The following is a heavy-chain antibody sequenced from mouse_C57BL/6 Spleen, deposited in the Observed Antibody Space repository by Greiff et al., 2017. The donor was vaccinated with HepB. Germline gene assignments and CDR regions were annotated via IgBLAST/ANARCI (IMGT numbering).Heavy chain of an antibody. Sequence: VNLVESGAELVRPGASVTLSCKASGYTFTDYEMHWVKQTPVHGLEWIGAIDPETGGTAYNQKFKGKAILTADKSSSTAYMELRSLTSEDSAVYYCTRRLTGDFDYWGQGTTLTVSS. D-gene: IGHD4-1*01. J-gene: IGHJ2*01. V-gene: IGHV1-15*01. CDR2: IDPETGGT. CDR3: TRRLTGDFDY. CDR1: GYTFTDYE.